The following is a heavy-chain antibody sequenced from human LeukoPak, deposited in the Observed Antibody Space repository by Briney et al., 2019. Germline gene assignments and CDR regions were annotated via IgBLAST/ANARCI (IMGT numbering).Heavy chain of an antibody. V-gene: IGHV4-59*01. J-gene: IGHJ4*02. D-gene: IGHD3-3*01. Sequence: SETLSLTCTVSGGSISSYYWTWIRLPPGKGLEWIANIYYSGSTKYNPSLKSRVTISVDTSKNRFSLKLSSVTAADTAVYYCARGEWLLTYWGQGTLVTVSS. CDR2: IYYSGST. CDR1: GGSISSYY. CDR3: ARGEWLLTY.